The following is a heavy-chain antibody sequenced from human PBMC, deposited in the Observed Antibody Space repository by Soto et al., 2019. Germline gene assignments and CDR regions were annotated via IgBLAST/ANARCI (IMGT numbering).Heavy chain of an antibody. J-gene: IGHJ4*02. CDR1: SGSIILYY. V-gene: IGHV4-59*12. Sequence: SETLSLTCTVSSGSIILYYLTWIRQPPGKGLEWIGYIYYSGSTNYNPSLKSRVTMSIDTSKNQFSLKVTSVTAADTAVYYCARDNPAEGYTLMPSIWGQGTLVTVSS. D-gene: IGHD5-12*01. CDR3: ARDNPAEGYTLMPSI. CDR2: IYYSGST.